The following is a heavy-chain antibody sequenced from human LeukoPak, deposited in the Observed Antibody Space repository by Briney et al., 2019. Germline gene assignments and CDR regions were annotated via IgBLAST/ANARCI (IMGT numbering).Heavy chain of an antibody. CDR2: ISSNGGST. CDR3: AKARGTVVPPFDY. V-gene: IGHV3-64*04. Sequence: PGGSLRLSCSASGFIFSSYGMHWVRQAPGKGLEYVSAISSNGGSTHYADSVKGRFTISRDNSKNTLYLQMNSLRAEDTAVYYCAKARGTVVPPFDYWGQGTLATVSS. CDR1: GFIFSSYG. J-gene: IGHJ4*02. D-gene: IGHD3-22*01.